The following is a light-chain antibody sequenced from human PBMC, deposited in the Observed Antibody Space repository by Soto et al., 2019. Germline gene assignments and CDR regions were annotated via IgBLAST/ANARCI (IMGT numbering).Light chain of an antibody. CDR1: NSNIDSNT. J-gene: IGLJ3*02. Sequence: VLTQPPSASGTPGKMVTISCSGSNSNIDSNTVNWYQQLPGTAPKLLISIFNQRPSGVPDRFSGSTYGSSASLAISWLQSDDEDDYYCAAWYDRMNGWVFGGGTKLTVL. CDR2: IFN. V-gene: IGLV1-44*01. CDR3: AAWYDRMNGWV.